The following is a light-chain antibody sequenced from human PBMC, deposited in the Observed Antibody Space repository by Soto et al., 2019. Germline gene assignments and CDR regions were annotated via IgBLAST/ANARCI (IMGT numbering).Light chain of an antibody. Sequence: DIQMTQSPSTLSASVGXXXXXTXXASQSISSWLAWYXXKPGKXXKXXIYDASSLESGVPSRFSGSRSGTAGTITISSLQPDDGSTYYGQQYNRYPLTFGGGTKVDI. CDR3: QQYNRYPLT. CDR2: DAS. V-gene: IGKV1-5*01. J-gene: IGKJ4*01. CDR1: QSISSW.